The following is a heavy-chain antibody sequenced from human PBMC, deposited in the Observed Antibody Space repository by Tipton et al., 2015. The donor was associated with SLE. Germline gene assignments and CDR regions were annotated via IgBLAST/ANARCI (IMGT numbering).Heavy chain of an antibody. CDR1: GSTFSSYA. Sequence: SLRLSCAASGSTFSSYAMSWVRQAPGKGLEWVSAISGSGGSTYYADSVKGRFTISRDNSKNTLYLQMNSLRAEDTAVYYCATEGRIVGAPLVDSWGQGTLVTVSS. D-gene: IGHD1-26*01. V-gene: IGHV3-23*01. CDR3: ATEGRIVGAPLVDS. CDR2: ISGSGGST. J-gene: IGHJ4*02.